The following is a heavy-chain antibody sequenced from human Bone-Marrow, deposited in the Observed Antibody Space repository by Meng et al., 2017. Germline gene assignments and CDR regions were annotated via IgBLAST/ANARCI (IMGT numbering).Heavy chain of an antibody. V-gene: IGHV3-30*04. J-gene: IGHJ6*02. CDR3: ARRPKLRYFDWTQYGMDV. Sequence: SCAASGFTFSSYAMHWVRQAPGKGLEWVAVISYDGSNKYYADSVKGRFTISRDNSKNTLYLQMNSLRAEDTAVYYCARRPKLRYFDWTQYGMDVWGQGTTVTVSS. CDR1: GFTFSSYA. D-gene: IGHD3-9*01. CDR2: ISYDGSNK.